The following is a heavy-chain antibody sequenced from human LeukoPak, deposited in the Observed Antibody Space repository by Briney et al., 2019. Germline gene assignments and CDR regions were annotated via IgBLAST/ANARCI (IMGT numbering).Heavy chain of an antibody. CDR1: GGSISSYY. D-gene: IGHD6-19*01. J-gene: IGHJ4*02. CDR2: IYYSGTT. V-gene: IGHV4-59*01. CDR3: ARGEPAFSSGWYTYYFDY. Sequence: SETLSLTCTVSGGSISSYYWSWIRQTPGKGLEWIGYIYYSGTTNYNPSLRSRVAISLDMSKNQFSLKLSSVTAADTAVYYCARGEPAFSSGWYTYYFDYWGQGTLVTVSS.